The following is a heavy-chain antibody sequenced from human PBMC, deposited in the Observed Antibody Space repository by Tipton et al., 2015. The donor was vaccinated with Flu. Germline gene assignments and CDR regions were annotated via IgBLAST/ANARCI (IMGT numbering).Heavy chain of an antibody. Sequence: QVQLVQSGAEVKKPGASVRVSCKASGYTFTGYYMHWVRQAPGQGLEWMGWINPNSGGTNHAQKFQGRVTMTRDTSISTAYMELSRLRSDDTAVYYCARGMGGYCSGGSCFRDRYFDYWGQGTLVTVSS. V-gene: IGHV1-2*02. J-gene: IGHJ4*02. D-gene: IGHD2-15*01. CDR2: INPNSGGT. CDR3: ARGMGGYCSGGSCFRDRYFDY. CDR1: GYTFTGYY.